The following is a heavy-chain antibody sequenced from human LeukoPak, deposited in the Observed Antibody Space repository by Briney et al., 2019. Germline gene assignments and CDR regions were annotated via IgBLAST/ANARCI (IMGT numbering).Heavy chain of an antibody. CDR3: ARETGDFWSGYTPYYYGMDV. V-gene: IGHV3-23*01. Sequence: GGSLRLSCAASGFIFSNYGMNWVRQAPGKGLEWVAAISASGSATSYADSVRGRFTISRDNSKSTTYLQMNSLRAEDTAVYYCARETGDFWSGYTPYYYGMDVWGQGTTVTVSS. J-gene: IGHJ6*02. D-gene: IGHD3-3*01. CDR2: ISASGSAT. CDR1: GFIFSNYG.